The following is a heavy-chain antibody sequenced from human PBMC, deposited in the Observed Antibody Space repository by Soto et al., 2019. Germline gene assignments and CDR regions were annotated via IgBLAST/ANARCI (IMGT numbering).Heavy chain of an antibody. CDR2: INPNSGGT. D-gene: IGHD6-13*01. V-gene: IGHV1-2*02. J-gene: IGHJ6*02. CDR3: ARAGWVAAASVSYGMDV. CDR1: GYTFTGYY. Sequence: QVQLVQSGAEVKKPGASVKVSCKASGYTFTGYYMHWVRQAPGQGLEWIGWINPNSGGTNYAQKFQGRVTMTRDTSISTAYMELSRLRSDDTAVYYCARAGWVAAASVSYGMDVWGQGTTVTVSS.